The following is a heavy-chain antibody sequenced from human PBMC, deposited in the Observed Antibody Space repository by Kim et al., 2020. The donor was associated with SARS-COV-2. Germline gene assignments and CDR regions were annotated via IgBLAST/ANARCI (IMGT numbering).Heavy chain of an antibody. CDR3: AIWYYYDSSGSVDFQH. J-gene: IGHJ1*01. Sequence: GGSLRLSCAASGFTFSDYYMSWIRQAPGKGLEWVSYISSSSYTNYADSVKGRFTISRDNAKNSLYLQMNSLRAEDTAVYYCAIWYYYDSSGSVDFQHWGQGTLVTVSS. CDR1: GFTFSDYY. CDR2: ISSSSYT. D-gene: IGHD3-22*01. V-gene: IGHV3-11*06.